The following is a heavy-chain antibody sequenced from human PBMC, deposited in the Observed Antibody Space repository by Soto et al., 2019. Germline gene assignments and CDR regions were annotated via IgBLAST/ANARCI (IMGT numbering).Heavy chain of an antibody. CDR1: GGSINSGDYY. CDR2: IYYSGST. D-gene: IGHD2-15*01. Sequence: SETLSLTCSVSGGSINSGDYYWSWIRQRPGKGLEWIGYIYYSGSTSYNPSLKSRLTISVDTSENQFSLKLNSVTAADTAVYYCAREVVVVVAATNHDTFDIWGQGTTVTVSS. CDR3: AREVVVVVAATNHDTFDI. J-gene: IGHJ3*02. V-gene: IGHV4-31*03.